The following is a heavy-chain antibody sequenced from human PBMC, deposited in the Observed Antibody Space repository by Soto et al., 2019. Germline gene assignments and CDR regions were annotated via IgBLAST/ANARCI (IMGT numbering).Heavy chain of an antibody. CDR3: ARSVISGTTWTFDY. CDR1: GYSFTHYW. Sequence: GESLTISFTFSGYSFTHYWIGWVRHMPGKGLEWMGIIYPGDSDTRYRPSFQGQVTISVDKSISTAYLQWSSLKASDSAMYYCARSVISGTTWTFDYWGQGTLVTVSS. V-gene: IGHV5-51*01. J-gene: IGHJ4*02. D-gene: IGHD1-20*01. CDR2: IYPGDSDT.